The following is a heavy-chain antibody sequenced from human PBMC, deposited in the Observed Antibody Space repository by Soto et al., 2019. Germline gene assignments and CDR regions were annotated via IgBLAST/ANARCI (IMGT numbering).Heavy chain of an antibody. J-gene: IGHJ4*02. V-gene: IGHV4-31*03. CDR3: ARSGYCSGGSCYDYHYFDY. D-gene: IGHD2-15*01. Sequence: QVQLQESGPGLVKPSQTLSLTCTVSGGSISSGGYYWSWIRQHPGKGLEWIGYIYYSGSTYYNPSLNSRVTIPVDTSKNQFSLKLSSVTAADTAVYYCARSGYCSGGSCYDYHYFDYWGQGTLVTVSS. CDR1: GGSISSGGYY. CDR2: IYYSGST.